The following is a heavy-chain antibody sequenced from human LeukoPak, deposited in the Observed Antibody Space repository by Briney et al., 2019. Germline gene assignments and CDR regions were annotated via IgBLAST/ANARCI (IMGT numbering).Heavy chain of an antibody. J-gene: IGHJ6*04. CDR3: AKGVLSGMRYYYGMDV. D-gene: IGHD3-10*01. V-gene: IGHV3-23*01. Sequence: GSLRLSCAASGFTFNNYAMNWVRQAPGKGLEWVSSITSSGDTTHYADSVRGRFTISRDNSRNTLFLQMTSLRAEDTAVYYCAKGVLSGMRYYYGMDVWGKGTTVTVSS. CDR1: GFTFNNYA. CDR2: ITSSGDTT.